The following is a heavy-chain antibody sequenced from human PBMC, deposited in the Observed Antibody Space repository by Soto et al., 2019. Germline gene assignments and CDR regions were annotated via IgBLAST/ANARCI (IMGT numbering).Heavy chain of an antibody. CDR2: IKSKTDGGTT. D-gene: IGHD2-2*02. Sequence: GGSLRLSCAASGFTFSNAWMSWVRQAPGKGLEWVGRIKSKTDGGTTDYAAPVKGRFTISRDDSKNTLYLQMNSLKTEDTAVYYCTTGACWSPSCYIAEYFQHWGQGTLVTVSS. CDR1: GFTFSNAW. J-gene: IGHJ1*01. CDR3: TTGACWSPSCYIAEYFQH. V-gene: IGHV3-15*01.